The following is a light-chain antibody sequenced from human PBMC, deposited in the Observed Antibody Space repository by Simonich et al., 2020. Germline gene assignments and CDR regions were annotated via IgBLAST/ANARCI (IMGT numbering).Light chain of an antibody. CDR2: WAA. Sequence: DIVMTQSPDSLAVSLGERATINCKSSQSVLYSSNNKNYLAWYQQKPGQPPKLLIYWAATREAGVPDRFSGSGSGTYFTLTSSILQAEDVAVYYCQQYYSTPYTFGQGTKLEIK. CDR3: QQYYSTPYT. CDR1: QSVLYSSNNKNY. V-gene: IGKV4-1*01. J-gene: IGKJ2*01.